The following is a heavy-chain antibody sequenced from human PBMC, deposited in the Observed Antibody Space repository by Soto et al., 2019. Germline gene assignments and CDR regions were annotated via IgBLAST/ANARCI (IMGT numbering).Heavy chain of an antibody. CDR1: GGSVSSGSYC. CDR3: ARTRDFWSGNDAFDI. V-gene: IGHV4-61*01. CDR2: MYYSGST. J-gene: IGHJ3*02. D-gene: IGHD3-3*01. Sequence: SETLSLTCTVSGGSVSSGSYCWSWIRQPPGKGLEWIGYMYYSGSTNYNPSLKSRVTISLDTSKNQFSLKLSSVTAADTAVYFCARTRDFWSGNDAFDIWGQGTMVTVSS.